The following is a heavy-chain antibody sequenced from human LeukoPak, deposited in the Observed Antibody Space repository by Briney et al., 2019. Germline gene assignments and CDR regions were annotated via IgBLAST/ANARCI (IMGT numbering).Heavy chain of an antibody. Sequence: PGGSLRLSCAASGFSFSGSAIHWVRQASGKGLEWVGHIRRKGNDYATAYTASVKGRFTISRDDSKNTAFLQMDSLKTEDTDVYFCARLGGSPPYFDYWGQGTLVTVSS. CDR3: ARLGGSPPYFDY. V-gene: IGHV3-73*01. D-gene: IGHD3-16*01. J-gene: IGHJ4*02. CDR2: IRRKGNDYAT. CDR1: GFSFSGSA.